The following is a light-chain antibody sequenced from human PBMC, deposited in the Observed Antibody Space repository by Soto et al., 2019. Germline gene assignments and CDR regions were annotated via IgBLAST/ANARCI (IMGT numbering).Light chain of an antibody. CDR2: KAS. CDR1: QTISSL. V-gene: IGKV1-5*03. J-gene: IGKJ1*01. CDR3: QHYNSYSEA. Sequence: IHISHSPSTLSASVGVRVTITCRASQTISSLLAWYQQKPGKAPKLLIYKASTLKSGVPSRFSGSGSGTEFTLTISSLQPDDFATYYCQHYNSYSEAFGQGTKVDIK.